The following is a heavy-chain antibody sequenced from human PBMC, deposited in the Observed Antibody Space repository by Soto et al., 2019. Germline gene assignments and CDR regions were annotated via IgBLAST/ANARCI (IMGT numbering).Heavy chain of an antibody. J-gene: IGHJ4*02. CDR1: GFTFSSYG. Sequence: GGSLRLSCAASGFTFSSYGMHWVRQAPGKGLEWVAVIWYDGSNKYYADSVKGRFTISRDNSKNRLYLQMNSLRAEDTAVYYCARGILYYDSSGYYYGPFDYWGQGTLVTVSS. D-gene: IGHD3-22*01. CDR3: ARGILYYDSSGYYYGPFDY. CDR2: IWYDGSNK. V-gene: IGHV3-33*01.